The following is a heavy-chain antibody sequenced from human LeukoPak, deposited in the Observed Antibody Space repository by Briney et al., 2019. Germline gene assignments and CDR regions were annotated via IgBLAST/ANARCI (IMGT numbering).Heavy chain of an antibody. J-gene: IGHJ5*02. D-gene: IGHD3-16*01. Sequence: GSLRLSCAASGFTFSSYAMSWVRQAPGKGLEWIGTVYYSETYYNPSLKSRVTISADTSKNQFSLKLSSVTAADTAVYYCARAPPGVWVPRGEYNWFDPWGQGTLVTVSS. CDR2: VYYSET. V-gene: IGHV4-39*07. CDR1: GFTFSSYA. CDR3: ARAPPGVWVPRGEYNWFDP.